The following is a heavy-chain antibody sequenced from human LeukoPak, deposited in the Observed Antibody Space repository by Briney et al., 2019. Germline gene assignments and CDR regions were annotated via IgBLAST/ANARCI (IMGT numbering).Heavy chain of an antibody. CDR1: GYTFTSYG. CDR2: INAYNDNT. D-gene: IGHD2-2*01. CDR3: ASRYCSSSTSCYAEDAFDI. J-gene: IGHJ3*02. Sequence: GASVKVSCKASGYTFTSYGFSWVRQAPGQGLEWMGWINAYNDNTNYAQKLQGRVTMTTDTSTSTACMELRSLRSDDTAVYYCASRYCSSSTSCYAEDAFDIWGQGTMVTVSS. V-gene: IGHV1-18*01.